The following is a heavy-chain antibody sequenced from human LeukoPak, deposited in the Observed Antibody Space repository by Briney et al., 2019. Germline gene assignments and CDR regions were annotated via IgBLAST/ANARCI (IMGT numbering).Heavy chain of an antibody. J-gene: IGHJ4*02. CDR3: ARSHSYGYTSGSYDY. CDR2: IIPILGIA. CDR1: GGTFSSYA. V-gene: IGHV1-69*04. D-gene: IGHD5-18*01. Sequence: GASVKVSCKASGGTFSSYAISWVRQAPGQGLEWMGRIIPILGIANYAQKFQGRVTITADKSTSTAYMELSSLRSEDTAVYYCARSHSYGYTSGSYDYWGQGTLVTVSS.